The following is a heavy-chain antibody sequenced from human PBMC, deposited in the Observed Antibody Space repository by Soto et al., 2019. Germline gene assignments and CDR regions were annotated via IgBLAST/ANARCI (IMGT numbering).Heavy chain of an antibody. V-gene: IGHV1-69*01. Sequence: QVQLVQSGAEVKKPGSSVKVSCKSSGGTFSTYAINWVRQAPGHGPEWVGGFIPLFGTAKYAQKFQGRVTITADESTSTANMELRSLRSEDTAVYYCARDYGHDCSGGNCYFYFWGQGTLVTVSS. CDR1: GGTFSTYA. CDR3: ARDYGHDCSGGNCYFYF. J-gene: IGHJ4*02. D-gene: IGHD2-15*01. CDR2: FIPLFGTA.